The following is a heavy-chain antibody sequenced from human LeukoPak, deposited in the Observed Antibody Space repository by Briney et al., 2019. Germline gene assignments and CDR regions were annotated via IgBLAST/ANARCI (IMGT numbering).Heavy chain of an antibody. Sequence: GGSLRLSCAASGFTFSSYWMSWVRQAPGKGLEWVANIKQDRSEKYYVDSVKGRFTISRDNAKNSLYLQMNSLRAEDTAVYYCARVKAYNDYVWGSYRTSWVFDYWGQGTLVTVSS. D-gene: IGHD3-16*02. V-gene: IGHV3-7*01. CDR1: GFTFSSYW. CDR2: IKQDRSEK. CDR3: ARVKAYNDYVWGSYRTSWVFDY. J-gene: IGHJ4*02.